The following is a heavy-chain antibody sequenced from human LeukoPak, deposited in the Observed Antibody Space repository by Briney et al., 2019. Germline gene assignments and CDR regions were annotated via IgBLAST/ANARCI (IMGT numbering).Heavy chain of an antibody. J-gene: IGHJ4*02. CDR3: ASTSSFWSAYTYYFDY. CDR1: GFTFSSYW. D-gene: IGHD3-3*01. V-gene: IGHV3-7*01. CDR2: IKQDGSEK. Sequence: GGSLRLSCAASGFTFSSYWMSWVRRAPGKGLEWVANIKQDGSEKYYVDSVKGRFTISRDNAKNSLYLQMNSLRAEDTAVYYCASTSSFWSAYTYYFDYWGQGTLVTVSS.